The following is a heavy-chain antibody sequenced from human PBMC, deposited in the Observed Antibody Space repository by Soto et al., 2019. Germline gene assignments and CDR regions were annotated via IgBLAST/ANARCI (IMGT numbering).Heavy chain of an antibody. CDR3: ARASPASTVYNWFGP. J-gene: IGHJ5*02. D-gene: IGHD1-1*01. Sequence: EVQLVESGGDLVQPGGSLRLSCAASGFSFSTYSMNWVRQAPGKGLEWVSYIGSSSRTIYYADSVKGRFITSRDNAKNSLYLQMNGLRDEDTAVYYCARASPASTVYNWFGPWGQGTMVTVSS. CDR1: GFSFSTYS. V-gene: IGHV3-48*02. CDR2: IGSSSRTI.